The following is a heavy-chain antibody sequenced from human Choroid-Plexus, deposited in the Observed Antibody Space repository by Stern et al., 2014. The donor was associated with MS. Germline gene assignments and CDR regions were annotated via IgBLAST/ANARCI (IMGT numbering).Heavy chain of an antibody. D-gene: IGHD2/OR15-2a*01. CDR1: GFTFGSCA. V-gene: IGHV3-30*18. J-gene: IGHJ5*02. CDR2: VSYDGSNK. Sequence: QVQLVQSGGGVVQPGRPLRLSCVASGFTFGSCAMHWVRQAPGKGLGWVAGVSYDGSNKCYADSVKGRFTISRDNSQNTLYMQMSSLRPEDTAVYYCAKDRQYLTYFFDHWGQGSLVTVSS. CDR3: AKDRQYLTYFFDH.